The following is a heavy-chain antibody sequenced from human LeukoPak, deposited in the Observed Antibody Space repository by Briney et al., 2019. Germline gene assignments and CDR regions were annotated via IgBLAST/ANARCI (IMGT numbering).Heavy chain of an antibody. CDR3: ARVSWFPGTSYYYMDV. CDR2: IQYSGST. CDR1: GGSISNYY. Sequence: PSETLSLTCTVSGGSISNYYWSWIRQPPGKGLGWIGYIQYSGSTNYNPSLKSRVTISVDTSKNQFSLKLRSVTAADTAVYYCARVSWFPGTSYYYMDVWGKGTPVTVSS. V-gene: IGHV4-59*01. D-gene: IGHD1-1*01. J-gene: IGHJ6*03.